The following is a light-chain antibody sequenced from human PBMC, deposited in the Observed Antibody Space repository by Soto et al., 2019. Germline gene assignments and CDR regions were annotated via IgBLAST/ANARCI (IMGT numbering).Light chain of an antibody. CDR1: QGISSA. CDR3: QQYNSYSPS. V-gene: IGKV1-13*02. J-gene: IGKJ1*01. Sequence: AIQLTQSPSSLSASVGDSVTITCRASQGISSALAWYQQTPGRAPKLLIYDASTLESGVPSRFSGSGSGTEFTLTISSLQPDDFATYYCQQYNSYSPSFGQGTKV. CDR2: DAS.